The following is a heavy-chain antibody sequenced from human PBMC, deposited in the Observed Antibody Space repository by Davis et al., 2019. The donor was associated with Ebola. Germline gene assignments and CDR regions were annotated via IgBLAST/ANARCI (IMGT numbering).Heavy chain of an antibody. CDR2: IKSKSDGGTT. D-gene: IGHD3-3*01. Sequence: GESLKISCAASGFTFSYAWMSWVRQAPGKGLEWVGRIKSKSDGGTTDYAAPVKGRFTISRDDSKNTWYLQMNSLKAEDTAVYYCTREGSSYTKFDYWGQGTLVTVSS. V-gene: IGHV3-15*01. CDR3: TREGSSYTKFDY. CDR1: GFTFSYAW. J-gene: IGHJ4*02.